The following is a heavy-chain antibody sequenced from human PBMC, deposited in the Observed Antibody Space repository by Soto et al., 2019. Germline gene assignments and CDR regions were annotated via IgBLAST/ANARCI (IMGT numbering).Heavy chain of an antibody. CDR3: ARDVGNYGDYAEDEFDI. CDR2: IYYSGST. V-gene: IGHV4-59*01. CDR1: GGSISSCY. Sequence: SATLSLTCTVSGGSISSCYWSWIRQPPGKGLEWIGYIYYSGSTNYNPSLKSRVTISVDTSKNQFSLKLSSVTAADTAVYYCARDVGNYGDYAEDEFDIWGQGKMVTVAS. D-gene: IGHD4-17*01. J-gene: IGHJ3*02.